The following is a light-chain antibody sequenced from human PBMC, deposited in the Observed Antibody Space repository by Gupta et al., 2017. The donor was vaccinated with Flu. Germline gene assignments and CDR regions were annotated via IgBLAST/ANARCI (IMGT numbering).Light chain of an antibody. V-gene: IGLV3-21*02. Sequence: SYVLTQSPSVSVAPGQTARITCGGDNIGSKSVQWYQQRPGQVPVVVVYDDSDRPSGIPERFSGSHSGNTATLTINRVEAGDEADYYCQVWDGCRDHSGVFGGGTKLTVL. J-gene: IGLJ2*01. CDR1: NIGSKS. CDR3: QVWDGCRDHSGV. CDR2: DDS.